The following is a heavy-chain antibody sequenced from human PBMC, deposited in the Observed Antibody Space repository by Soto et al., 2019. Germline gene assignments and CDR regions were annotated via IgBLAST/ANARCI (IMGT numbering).Heavy chain of an antibody. CDR1: VGSFSGYY. CDR2: INHSGST. Sequence: SETLSLTCAVYVGSFSGYYWSWIRQPPGKGLEWIGEINHSGSTNYNPSLKSRVTISVDTSKNQFSLKLSSVTAADTAVYYCARGPRANWFDPWGQGTLVTVS. V-gene: IGHV4-34*01. CDR3: ARGPRANWFDP. J-gene: IGHJ5*02.